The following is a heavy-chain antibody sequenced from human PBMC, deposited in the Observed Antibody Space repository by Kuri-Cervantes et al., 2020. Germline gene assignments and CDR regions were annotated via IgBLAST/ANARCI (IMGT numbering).Heavy chain of an antibody. CDR2: ISGSGGSA. Sequence: GGSLRLSCAASGFTFSSYVVSWVRQAPGKGLEWVSAISGSGGSAYYADSVKGRFTISRDNSKNTLYLQMNSLRAEDTAVYYCAKRGIAARPFDYWGQGTLVTVSS. J-gene: IGHJ4*02. CDR3: AKRGIAARPFDY. V-gene: IGHV3-23*01. D-gene: IGHD6-6*01. CDR1: GFTFSSYV.